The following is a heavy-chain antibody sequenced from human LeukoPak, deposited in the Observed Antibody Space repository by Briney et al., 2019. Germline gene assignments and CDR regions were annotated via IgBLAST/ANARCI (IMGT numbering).Heavy chain of an antibody. Sequence: GRSLRLSCAASGFTFSSYAMHWVRQAPGRGLEWVAVIWYDGSNKNYAESVKGRFTISRDNSKNTLYLQMNSLRAEDTAVYYCARESSGTYDSWGQGTLVTVSS. CDR2: IWYDGSNK. V-gene: IGHV3-33*01. J-gene: IGHJ5*01. D-gene: IGHD1-26*01. CDR1: GFTFSSYA. CDR3: ARESSGTYDS.